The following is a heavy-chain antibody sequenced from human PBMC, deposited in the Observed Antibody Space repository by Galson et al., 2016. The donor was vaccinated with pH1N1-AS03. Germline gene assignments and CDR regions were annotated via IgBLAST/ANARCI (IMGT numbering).Heavy chain of an antibody. V-gene: IGHV3-30*03. CDR3: ARDPRGSSRPFDY. Sequence: SLRLSCAASGFTFRNFGMHWVRQAPGKGPEWVGVISHDETGEWYADSVKGRSTISRDDSKNTLYLQMNSLRAEDTALYNCARDPRGSSRPFDYWGQGTLVTVSS. J-gene: IGHJ4*02. CDR2: ISHDETGE. CDR1: GFTFRNFG. D-gene: IGHD6-13*01.